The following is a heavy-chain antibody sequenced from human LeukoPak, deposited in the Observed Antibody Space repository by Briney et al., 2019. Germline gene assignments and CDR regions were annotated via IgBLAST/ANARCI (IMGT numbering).Heavy chain of an antibody. CDR3: ARVPLHCSSTSCYYYYGMDV. D-gene: IGHD2-2*01. CDR1: GYIFTSYW. V-gene: IGHV5-51*01. J-gene: IGHJ6*02. Sequence: GESLEISCKGSGYIFTSYWIGWVRQMPGKGLEWMGIIYPGDSDTRYSPSFQGQVTISADKSISTAYLQWSSLKASDTAMYYCARVPLHCSSTSCYYYYGMDVWGQGTTVTVSS. CDR2: IYPGDSDT.